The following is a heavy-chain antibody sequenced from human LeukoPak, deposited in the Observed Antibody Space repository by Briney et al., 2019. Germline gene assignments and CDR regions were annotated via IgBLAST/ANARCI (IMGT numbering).Heavy chain of an antibody. Sequence: GASLRLSCAASGFTFSSYAMSWVRQAPGKGLEWVSAISGSGGSTYCADSVKGRFTISRDNCKNTLYLQMNSLRAEDTAVYYCAKVYDILTGYYLSEYWGQGTLVTVSS. J-gene: IGHJ4*02. CDR3: AKVYDILTGYYLSEY. D-gene: IGHD3-9*01. V-gene: IGHV3-23*01. CDR1: GFTFSSYA. CDR2: ISGSGGST.